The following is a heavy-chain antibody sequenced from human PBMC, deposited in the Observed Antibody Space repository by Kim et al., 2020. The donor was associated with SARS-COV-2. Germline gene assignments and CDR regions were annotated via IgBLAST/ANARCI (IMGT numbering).Heavy chain of an antibody. CDR2: IIPIFGTA. J-gene: IGHJ6*02. CDR3: ARPSMVRGVMHRPMDV. V-gene: IGHV1-69*13. Sequence: SVKVSCKASGGTFSSYAISWVRQAPGQGLEWMGGIIPIFGTANYAQKFQGRVTITADESTSTAYMELSSLRSEDTAVYYCARPSMVRGVMHRPMDVWGQGTTVTVSS. CDR1: GGTFSSYA. D-gene: IGHD3-10*01.